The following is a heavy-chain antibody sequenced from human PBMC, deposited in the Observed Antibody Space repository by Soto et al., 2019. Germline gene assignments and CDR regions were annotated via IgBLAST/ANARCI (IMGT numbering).Heavy chain of an antibody. CDR1: GGTFSSYA. CDR3: AESSSWWTDYYYYYGMDV. D-gene: IGHD6-13*01. J-gene: IGHJ6*02. Sequence: SVKVSCKASGGTFSSYAISWVRQAPGQGLEWMGGIIPIFGTANYAQKFQGRVTITADESTSTAYMELSSLRSEDTAVYYCAESSSWWTDYYYYYGMDVWGQGTTVTVSS. CDR2: IIPIFGTA. V-gene: IGHV1-69*13.